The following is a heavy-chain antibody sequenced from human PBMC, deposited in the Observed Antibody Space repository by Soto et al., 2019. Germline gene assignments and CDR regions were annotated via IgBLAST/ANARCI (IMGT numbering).Heavy chain of an antibody. Sequence: SGPTLVNPTQTLTLTCTFSGFSLSTDDVGVGWIRQPPGKALDWLAVIYWDDDKRYSPSLKSRHTITKDTSKNQVLLTMTNMDPVDTATYFCARSKYSISSFDYWGQGALVTVSS. J-gene: IGHJ4*02. CDR1: GFSLSTDDVG. D-gene: IGHD6-6*01. CDR2: IYWDDDK. V-gene: IGHV2-5*02. CDR3: ARSKYSISSFDY.